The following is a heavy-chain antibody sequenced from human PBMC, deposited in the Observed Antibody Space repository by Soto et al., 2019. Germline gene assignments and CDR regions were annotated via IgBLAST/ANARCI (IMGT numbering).Heavy chain of an antibody. CDR1: GGSFSGYY. V-gene: IGHV4-34*01. Sequence: SETLSLTCAVYGGSFSGYYWSWIRQPPGKGLEWIGEINHSGSTNYNPSLKSRVTISVDTSKNQFSLKLSSVTAADTAVYYCERGSWDYDLGDYFAYWGQGPLVTVSS. CDR2: INHSGST. CDR3: ERGSWDYDLGDYFAY. J-gene: IGHJ4*02. D-gene: IGHD3-22*01.